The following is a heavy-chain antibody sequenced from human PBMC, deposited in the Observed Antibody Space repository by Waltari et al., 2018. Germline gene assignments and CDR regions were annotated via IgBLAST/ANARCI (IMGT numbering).Heavy chain of an antibody. Sequence: QVQLVESGGGVVQPGRSLRLSCAASGFTFSSYGMHWVRQAQGKGLEWVAVIWYDGSNKYYADSVKGRFTISRDNSKNTLYLQMNSLRAEDTAVYYCAKDLRIAVAGTGIDYWGQGTLVTVSS. CDR1: GFTFSSYG. D-gene: IGHD6-19*01. V-gene: IGHV3-33*06. J-gene: IGHJ4*02. CDR3: AKDLRIAVAGTGIDY. CDR2: IWYDGSNK.